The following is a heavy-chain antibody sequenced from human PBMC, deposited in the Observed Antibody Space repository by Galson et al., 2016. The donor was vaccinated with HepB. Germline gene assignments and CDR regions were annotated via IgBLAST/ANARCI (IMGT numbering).Heavy chain of an antibody. CDR2: ISGYNRDT. CDR3: GRTTTDCYRCKWYDY. D-gene: IGHD2-21*01. J-gene: IGHJ4*02. Sequence: SVKVSCKASGYSFTSSGISWVRQAPGQGLEWMAWISGYNRDTYYAQNIQGIVTVTTDTSTNTDYLEFTGLTSDDTAIYFGGRTTTDCYRCKWYDYWGQGTLVSVSS. CDR1: GYSFTSSG. V-gene: IGHV1-18*01.